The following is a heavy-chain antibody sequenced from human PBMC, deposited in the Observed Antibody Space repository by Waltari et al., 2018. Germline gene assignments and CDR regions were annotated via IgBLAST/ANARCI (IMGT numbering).Heavy chain of an antibody. Sequence: QVQLVESGGGVVQPGRSLRLSCAASGFTFSSYAMHWVRQAPGKGLEWWEVISYDGSNKYYADSVKGRFTISRDNSKNTLYLQMNSLRAEDTAVYYCARDHASYYGMDVWGQGTTVTVSS. CDR1: GFTFSSYA. CDR2: ISYDGSNK. CDR3: ARDHASYYGMDV. J-gene: IGHJ6*02. V-gene: IGHV3-30-3*01.